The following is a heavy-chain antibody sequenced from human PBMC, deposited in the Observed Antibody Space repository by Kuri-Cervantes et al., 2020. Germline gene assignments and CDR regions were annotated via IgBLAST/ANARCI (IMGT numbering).Heavy chain of an antibody. V-gene: IGHV3-73*01. CDR3: RYTIAAAGPVFDY. CDR2: IRSKANSYAT. J-gene: IGHJ4*02. D-gene: IGHD6-13*01. CDR1: GFTFSDYY. Sequence: GESLKISCAASGFTFSDYYMSWVRQAPGKGLEWVGRIRSKANSYATAYAASVKGRFTISRDDSKNTAYLQMNSLKTEDTAVYYCRYTIAAAGPVFDYWGQGTLVTVSS.